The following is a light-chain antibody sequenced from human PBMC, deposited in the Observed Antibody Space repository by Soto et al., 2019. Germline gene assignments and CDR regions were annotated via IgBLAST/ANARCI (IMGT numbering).Light chain of an antibody. CDR3: QQRSNWPRIT. CDR2: GAS. J-gene: IGKJ5*01. CDR1: QSVSSSY. V-gene: IGKV3D-20*02. Sequence: EMVLTHCPGTLSLSPGEISTLSCIASQSVSSSYLAWYQQKPGQAPRLLIYGASSRATGIPPRFSGSGSGTDFTLTISSLEPEDFAVYYCQQRSNWPRITVGQGTRLEIK.